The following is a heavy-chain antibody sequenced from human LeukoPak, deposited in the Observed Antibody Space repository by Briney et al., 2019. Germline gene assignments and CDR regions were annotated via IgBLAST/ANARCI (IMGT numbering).Heavy chain of an antibody. CDR2: IRSKADGGTA. Sequence: GGSLRLSCAVSGLTFSDAWMSWVRQAPGQGLEWLGRIRSKADGGTADYAAPVTGRFTISRDDSKNTLYLQMNSLRAEDTAVYYCAKGLHYSSSWYSFDYWGQGTLVTVSS. V-gene: IGHV3-15*01. J-gene: IGHJ4*02. D-gene: IGHD6-13*01. CDR3: AKGLHYSSSWYSFDY. CDR1: GLTFSDAW.